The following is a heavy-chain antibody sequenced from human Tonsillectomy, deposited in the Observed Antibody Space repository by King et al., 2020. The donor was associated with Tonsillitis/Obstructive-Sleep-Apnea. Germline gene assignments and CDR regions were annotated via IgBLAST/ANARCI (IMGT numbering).Heavy chain of an antibody. Sequence: VQLQESGPGLVKPSGTLSLTCAVSCGSISSSNWWSWVRQPPGKGLERIGEIFHRGSTNYNPSLTSRVTISVDKSKNQFSLKLSSVTAADTAVYYCARGGTTVVIDAFDIWGQGTMVTVSS. V-gene: IGHV4-4*02. J-gene: IGHJ3*02. CDR1: CGSISSSNW. CDR3: ARGGTTVVIDAFDI. D-gene: IGHD4-23*01. CDR2: IFHRGST.